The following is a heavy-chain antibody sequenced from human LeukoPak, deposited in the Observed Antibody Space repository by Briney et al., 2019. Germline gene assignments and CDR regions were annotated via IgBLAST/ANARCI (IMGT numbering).Heavy chain of an antibody. CDR2: IYYSGST. D-gene: IGHD5-18*01. CDR3: ARGLRIQLWLPPYFDY. V-gene: IGHV4-39*07. J-gene: IGHJ4*02. CDR1: GGSISSSSYY. Sequence: PSETLSLTCTVSGGSISSSSYYWGWIRQPPGKGLEWIGSIYYSGSTYYNPSLKSRVTISVDTSKNQFSLKLSSVTAADTAVYYCARGLRIQLWLPPYFDYWGQGTLVTVSS.